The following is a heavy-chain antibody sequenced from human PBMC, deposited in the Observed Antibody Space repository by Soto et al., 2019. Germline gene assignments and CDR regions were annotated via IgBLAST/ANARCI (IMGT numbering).Heavy chain of an antibody. D-gene: IGHD5-12*01. J-gene: IGHJ4*02. V-gene: IGHV3-11*01. Sequence: QVQLVESGGGLVKPGGSLRLSCVASGLTFRNYFMNWIRQAPGKGPEWLSYISSDESTVFYSDSMKGRFTTSRDNAQNSVSPQMNSLQAHDMAVYYCASLAASTDYWGQRRLVPVSS. CDR1: GLTFRNYF. CDR2: ISSDESTV. CDR3: ASLAASTDY.